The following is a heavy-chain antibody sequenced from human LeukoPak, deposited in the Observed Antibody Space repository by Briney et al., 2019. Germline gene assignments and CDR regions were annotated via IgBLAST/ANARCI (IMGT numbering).Heavy chain of an antibody. CDR1: GYSISSGYY. CDR2: IYLSGST. V-gene: IGHV4-38-2*02. J-gene: IGHJ4*02. CDR3: ARVPIVVVPAAIDY. D-gene: IGHD2-2*01. Sequence: SETLSLTCTVSGYSISSGYYWGWIRQPPGKGLEWIGSIYLSGSTYYNPSLKSRVTISVDTSKNQFSLKLSSVTAADTAVYYCARVPIVVVPAAIDYWGQGTLVTVSS.